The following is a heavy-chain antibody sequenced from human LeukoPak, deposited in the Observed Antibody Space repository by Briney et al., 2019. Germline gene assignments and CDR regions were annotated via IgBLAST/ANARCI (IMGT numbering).Heavy chain of an antibody. D-gene: IGHD5-18*01. CDR2: ISGSGGST. V-gene: IGHV3-23*01. J-gene: IGHJ4*02. CDR1: GFTFSSYA. CDR3: AKDTRLGYSYGQYYFDY. Sequence: GGSLRLSCAASGFTFSSYAMSWVRQAPGKGLEWVSAISGSGGSTYYADSVEGRFTISRDNSKNTLYLQMNSLRAEDTAVYYCAKDTRLGYSYGQYYFDYWGQGTLVTVSS.